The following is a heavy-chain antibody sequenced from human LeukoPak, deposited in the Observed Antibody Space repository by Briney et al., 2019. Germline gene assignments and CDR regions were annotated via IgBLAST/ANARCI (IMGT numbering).Heavy chain of an antibody. CDR3: ARGRVEQWLALGGFDYYYGMDV. CDR1: GGSSSGYY. V-gene: IGHV4-34*01. CDR2: INHSGST. J-gene: IGHJ6*02. Sequence: PSETLSLTCAVYGGSSSGYYWSWIRQPPGKGLEWIGEINHSGSTNYNPSLKSRVTISVDTSKNQFSLKLSSVTAADTAVYYCARGRVEQWLALGGFDYYYGMDVWGQGTTVTVSS. D-gene: IGHD6-19*01.